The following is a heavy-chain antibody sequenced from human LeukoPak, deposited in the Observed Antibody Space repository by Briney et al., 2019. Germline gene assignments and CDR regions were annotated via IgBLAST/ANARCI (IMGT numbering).Heavy chain of an antibody. V-gene: IGHV4-34*01. D-gene: IGHD3-22*01. CDR1: GGSFSGYY. CDR2: INHSGST. J-gene: IGHJ4*02. Sequence: PSETLSLTCAVYGGSFSGYYWSWIRQPPGKGLEWIGEINHSGSTNYNPSLKSRVTISVDTSKNQFSLKLSSVTAADTAVYYCAGTYYYDSSGRSFDYWGQRTLVTVSS. CDR3: AGTYYYDSSGRSFDY.